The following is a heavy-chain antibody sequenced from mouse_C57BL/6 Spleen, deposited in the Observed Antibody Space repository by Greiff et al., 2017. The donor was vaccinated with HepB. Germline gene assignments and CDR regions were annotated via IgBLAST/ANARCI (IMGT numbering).Heavy chain of an antibody. Sequence: VQLQQSGPVLVKPGASVKMSCKASGYTFTDYYMNWVKQSHGKSLEWIGVINPYNGGTSYNQKFKGKATLTVDKSSSTAYMELNSLTSEDSAVYYCARSGDYDFFAYWGQGTLVTVSA. D-gene: IGHD2-4*01. CDR3: ARSGDYDFFAY. J-gene: IGHJ3*01. CDR1: GYTFTDYY. V-gene: IGHV1-19*01. CDR2: INPYNGGT.